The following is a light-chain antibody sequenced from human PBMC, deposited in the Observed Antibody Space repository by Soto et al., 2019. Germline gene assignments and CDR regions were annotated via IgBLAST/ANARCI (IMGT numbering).Light chain of an antibody. CDR1: QTISSW. V-gene: IGKV1-5*03. J-gene: IGKJ1*01. CDR2: KAS. CDR3: RQHISYWAT. Sequence: FTLTKPPETLFGPVGDRVPITCRASQTISSWLAWYQQKPGKAPKLLIYKASTLKSGVPSRFSGSGSGTEFTLTIISRLQAEFVTFYYRQHISYWATFGQGTKV.